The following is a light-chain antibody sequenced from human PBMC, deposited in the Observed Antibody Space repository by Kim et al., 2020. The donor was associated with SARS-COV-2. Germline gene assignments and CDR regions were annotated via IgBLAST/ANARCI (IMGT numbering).Light chain of an antibody. Sequence: VSPGQQDSIPCSGDKWGDKYACWYQQKPGQSPVLVIYQDNKRPSGIPERFSGSTSGNTATLTISGTQAMDEADYYCQAWDSSTYVFGTGTKVTVL. CDR2: QDN. CDR3: QAWDSSTYV. V-gene: IGLV3-1*01. CDR1: KWGDKY. J-gene: IGLJ1*01.